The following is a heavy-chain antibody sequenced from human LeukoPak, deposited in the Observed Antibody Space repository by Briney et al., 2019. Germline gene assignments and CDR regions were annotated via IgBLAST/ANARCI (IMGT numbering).Heavy chain of an antibody. Sequence: SETLSLTCTVSGGSISSYYWSWIRQPAGKGLEWIGRIYTSGSTNYNPSLKSRVTMSVDTSKNQFSLKLSSVTAADTAVYYCARGATTVTTEGYYYYYYYMDVWGKGTTVTVSS. V-gene: IGHV4-4*07. CDR1: GGSISSYY. J-gene: IGHJ6*03. CDR3: ARGATTVTTEGYYYYYYYMDV. D-gene: IGHD4-17*01. CDR2: IYTSGST.